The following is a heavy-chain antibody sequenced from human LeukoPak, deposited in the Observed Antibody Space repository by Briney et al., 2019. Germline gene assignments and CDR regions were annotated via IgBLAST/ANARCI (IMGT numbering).Heavy chain of an antibody. CDR1: GYSFTNYW. CDR2: IYPGDSDT. V-gene: IGHV5-51*01. Sequence: GESLKISCKGSGYSFTNYWIGWVRQMPGKGLEWMGIIYPGDSDTRCSPSFQGQVTMSADKSISAAYLQWSSLKASDTAMYYCARSGDSYNYVYWGQGTLVTVSS. J-gene: IGHJ4*02. CDR3: ARSGDSYNYVY. D-gene: IGHD5-24*01.